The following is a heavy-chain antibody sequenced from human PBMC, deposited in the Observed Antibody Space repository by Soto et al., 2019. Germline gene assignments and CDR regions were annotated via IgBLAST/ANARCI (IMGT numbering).Heavy chain of an antibody. Sequence: SSETLSLTCAVYGGSFSGYYWSWIRQPPGKGLEWIGEINHSGSTNYNPSLKSRLITSVDTSKNGFSLKLSSVTAADTAVYYCARLGFGGNPYYFDYWGQGILVTVSS. D-gene: IGHD3-10*01. J-gene: IGHJ4*02. CDR1: GGSFSGYY. V-gene: IGHV4-34*09. CDR3: ARLGFGGNPYYFDY. CDR2: INHSGST.